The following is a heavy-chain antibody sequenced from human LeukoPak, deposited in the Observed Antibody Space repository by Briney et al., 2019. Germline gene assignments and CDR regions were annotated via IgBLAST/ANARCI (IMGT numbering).Heavy chain of an antibody. D-gene: IGHD3-10*01. CDR1: GFSFSSYE. CDR3: ARVGFVGYCSGTYTKYGLAV. Sequence: GGSLRLSCAASGFSFSSYEMNWVRQAPGKGLEWLSYISGGGSIIYYAESVKGRFTISRDNAKNSLYLQMDSLRAEDTAVYYCARVGFVGYCSGTYTKYGLAVWGQGTTVTVSS. J-gene: IGHJ6*02. CDR2: ISGGGSII. V-gene: IGHV3-48*03.